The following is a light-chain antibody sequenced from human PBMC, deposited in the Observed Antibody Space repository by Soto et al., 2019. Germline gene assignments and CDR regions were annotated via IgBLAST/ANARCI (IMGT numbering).Light chain of an antibody. CDR2: AAS. Sequence: DIQMTQSPSSLSASVGDRVTITCRASQGISTYLNWYQQKPGKAPKLLIYAASSLQSGVPSRFSGSGSETDFTLTISSLQPEDFATYYCQQYHSFSFTFGQGTKLEIK. CDR3: QQYHSFSFT. CDR1: QGISTY. V-gene: IGKV1-39*01. J-gene: IGKJ2*01.